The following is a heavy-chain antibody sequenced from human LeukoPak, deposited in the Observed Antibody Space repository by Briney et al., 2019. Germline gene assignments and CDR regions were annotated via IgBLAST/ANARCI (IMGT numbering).Heavy chain of an antibody. Sequence: ASVKVSCKASGYTFTSYDINWVRQATGQGLEWMGWMNPNSGNTGYAQKFQGRVTMTRNTSISTAYMELSRLRSDDTAVYYCARATHEQCPLYWGQGTLVTVSS. CDR3: ARATHEQCPLY. CDR1: GYTFTSYD. D-gene: IGHD6-19*01. V-gene: IGHV1-8*01. CDR2: MNPNSGNT. J-gene: IGHJ4*02.